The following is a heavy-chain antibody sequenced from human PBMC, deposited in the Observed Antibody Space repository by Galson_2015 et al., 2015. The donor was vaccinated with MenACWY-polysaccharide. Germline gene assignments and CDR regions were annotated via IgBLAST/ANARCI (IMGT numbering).Heavy chain of an antibody. Sequence: SETLSLTCTVSGGSISSSSYYWGWIRQPPGKGLEWIGSIYYSGSTYYNPSLKSRVTISVDTSKNQFSLKLSSVTAADTAVYYCARSGSGLGNFDYWGQGTLVTVSS. V-gene: IGHV4-39*01. J-gene: IGHJ4*02. CDR2: IYYSGST. CDR1: GGSISSSSYY. D-gene: IGHD2-15*01. CDR3: ARSGSGLGNFDY.